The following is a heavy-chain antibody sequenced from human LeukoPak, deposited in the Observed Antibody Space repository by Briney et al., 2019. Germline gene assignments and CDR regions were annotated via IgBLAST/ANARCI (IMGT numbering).Heavy chain of an antibody. J-gene: IGHJ5*02. CDR3: AKAGSGGVDYHGSGSYPNWFDP. Sequence: GGPLRLSCAASGFTFSSYAMSWVRQAPGKGLEWVSAISGSGGSTYYADSVKGRFTISRDNSKNTLYLQMNSLRAEDTAVYYCAKAGSGGVDYHGSGSYPNWFDPWGQGTLVTVSS. V-gene: IGHV3-23*01. CDR1: GFTFSSYA. D-gene: IGHD3-10*01. CDR2: ISGSGGST.